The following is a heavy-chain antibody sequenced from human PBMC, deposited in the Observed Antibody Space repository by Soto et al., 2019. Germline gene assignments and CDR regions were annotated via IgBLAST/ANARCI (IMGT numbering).Heavy chain of an antibody. CDR1: GYTFTRYG. Sequence: ASVKVSCKASGYTFTRYGISWVRQAPGQGLEWMGWISGYNGDTNYAQKFQGRVTMTVDTSTTTAFMELTSLTSDDTAVYYCTGYCISTRCYRTHYYGMDVWGQGTTVTVSS. D-gene: IGHD2-2*01. CDR2: ISGYNGDT. CDR3: TGYCISTRCYRTHYYGMDV. J-gene: IGHJ6*02. V-gene: IGHV1-18*01.